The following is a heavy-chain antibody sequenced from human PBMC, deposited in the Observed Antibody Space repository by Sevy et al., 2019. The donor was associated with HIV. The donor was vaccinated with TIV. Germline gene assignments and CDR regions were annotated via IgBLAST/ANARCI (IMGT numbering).Heavy chain of an antibody. CDR3: ATDSEGGRGGDY. Sequence: GGSLRLSCAASGITVSSNDMSWVRRAPGKGLEWVSVISTDGNTVYADSVKGRFTISRDNSKNTLYFQMNSLRAEDTAVYYCATDSEGGRGGDYWGQGTLVTVSS. J-gene: IGHJ4*02. CDR2: ISTDGNT. V-gene: IGHV3-53*01. D-gene: IGHD1-26*01. CDR1: GITVSSND.